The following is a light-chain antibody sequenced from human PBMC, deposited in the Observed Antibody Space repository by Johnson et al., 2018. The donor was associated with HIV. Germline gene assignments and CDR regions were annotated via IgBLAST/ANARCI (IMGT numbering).Light chain of an antibody. CDR1: SSNIGNNY. V-gene: IGLV1-51*01. Sequence: QSVLTQSPSVSAAPGQKVTISCSGSSSNIGNNYVSWYQQLPGTAPKLLIYDNNKRPSGIPDRFSGSKSGTSATLRITGLQTGDEADYYCGTWDSSLSAGVFGTWTKVTVL. J-gene: IGLJ1*01. CDR3: GTWDSSLSAGV. CDR2: DNN.